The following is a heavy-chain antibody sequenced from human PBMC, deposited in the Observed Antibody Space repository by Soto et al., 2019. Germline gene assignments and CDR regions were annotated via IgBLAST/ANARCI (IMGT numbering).Heavy chain of an antibody. V-gene: IGHV3-23*01. CDR2: ISGSGGST. Sequence: EVQLLESGGGLVQPGGSLRLSCAASGFTFSSYAMSWVRQAPGKGLEWVSAISGSGGSTYYADSVKGRFTISRDTSKNPRYLQMNSLGAEATAVYYCAKDLSDTAMALDYWGQGTLVTVSS. J-gene: IGHJ4*02. D-gene: IGHD5-18*01. CDR3: AKDLSDTAMALDY. CDR1: GFTFSSYA.